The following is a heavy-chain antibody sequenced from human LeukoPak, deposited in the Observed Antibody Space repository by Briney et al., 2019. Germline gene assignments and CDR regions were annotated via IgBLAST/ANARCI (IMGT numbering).Heavy chain of an antibody. CDR1: GYTFSSYY. Sequence: ASVKVSCKASGYTFSSYYMHWVRQAPGQGLEWMGMINPSGGSTNYAQRFQGRVTMTRDTSTSTVYMELSSLRSEDTAVYSCARVRYCTSTSCPDFDCWGQGTLVTVSP. CDR3: ARVRYCTSTSCPDFDC. V-gene: IGHV1-46*01. CDR2: INPSGGST. D-gene: IGHD2-2*01. J-gene: IGHJ4*02.